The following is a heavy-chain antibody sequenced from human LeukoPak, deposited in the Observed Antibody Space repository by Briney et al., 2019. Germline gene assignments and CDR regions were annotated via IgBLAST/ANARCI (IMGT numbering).Heavy chain of an antibody. J-gene: IGHJ6*03. CDR3: TRGSIAYYYMDV. CDR2: IYYSGST. D-gene: IGHD3-22*01. CDR1: GGSISSSSYY. Sequence: TSETLSLTCTVSGGSISSSSYYWGWIRQPPGKGLEWIGSIYYSGSTYYNPSLKSRVTISVDTSKNQFSLKLRSVTAADTAVYYCTRGSIAYYYMDVWGKGTTVTISS. V-gene: IGHV4-39*07.